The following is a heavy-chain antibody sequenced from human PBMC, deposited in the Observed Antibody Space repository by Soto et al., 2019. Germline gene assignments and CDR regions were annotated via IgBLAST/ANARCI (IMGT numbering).Heavy chain of an antibody. D-gene: IGHD3-10*01. J-gene: IGHJ4*02. CDR3: AKSLRGIIIDFDY. V-gene: IGHV3-23*01. Sequence: PGGSLRLSCAASGFTFTTNAMSWVRQVPGKGLEWVSAISGSGGSTYYVDSVKGRFTISRDNSKNTLYLQMNSLRAEDTAVYYCAKSLRGIIIDFDYWGQGTQVTVS. CDR1: GFTFTTNA. CDR2: ISGSGGST.